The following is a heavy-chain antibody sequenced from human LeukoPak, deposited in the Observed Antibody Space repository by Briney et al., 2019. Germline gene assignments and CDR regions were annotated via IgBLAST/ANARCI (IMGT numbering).Heavy chain of an antibody. CDR2: IRYDGSNE. Sequence: PGGSLRLSCTASGFTFSAYGMHWVRQAPGKRLEWVAFIRYDGSNEYYAESVKGRFTISRDRSKKTLYLQMNSLRAEDTAVYYCAKSGYSYASIGYFDYWGQGTLATVSS. CDR1: GFTFSAYG. J-gene: IGHJ4*02. V-gene: IGHV3-30*02. D-gene: IGHD5-18*01. CDR3: AKSGYSYASIGYFDY.